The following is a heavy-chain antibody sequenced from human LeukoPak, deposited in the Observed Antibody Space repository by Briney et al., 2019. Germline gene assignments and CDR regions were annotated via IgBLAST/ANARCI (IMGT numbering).Heavy chain of an antibody. V-gene: IGHV3-7*03. CDR1: GLTVSNHW. D-gene: IGHD5-18*01. Sequence: PGGSLRLSCVASGLTVSNHWMSWVRQAPGKGLEWVANIRGERGQEYYVDSAKGRFTISKNSAKNSLYLQMNTLRVEDTAMYYCASLDTAKQPLANHWGQGTLVTVSS. CDR3: ASLDTAKQPLANH. J-gene: IGHJ5*02. CDR2: IRGERGQE.